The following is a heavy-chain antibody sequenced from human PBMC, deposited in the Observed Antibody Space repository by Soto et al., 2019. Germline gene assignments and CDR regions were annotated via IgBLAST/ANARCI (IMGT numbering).Heavy chain of an antibody. Sequence: QVQLVQSGAEVKKPGSSVKVSCKASGGTFSNHAISWVRQAPGQGLEWMGGIIPIFGTANYAQKFQDRVTITADESTSTAYMELSSLTSVDTALYYCATPPEGGYKDGMDVWGQGTTVTVSS. CDR3: ATPPEGGYKDGMDV. CDR2: IIPIFGTA. D-gene: IGHD5-12*01. CDR1: GGTFSNHA. V-gene: IGHV1-69*01. J-gene: IGHJ6*02.